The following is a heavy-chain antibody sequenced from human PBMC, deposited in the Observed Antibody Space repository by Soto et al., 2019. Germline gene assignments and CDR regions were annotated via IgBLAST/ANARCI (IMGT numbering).Heavy chain of an antibody. V-gene: IGHV3-9*01. CDR1: GFNIEYYA. J-gene: IGHJ4*02. CDR3: AKAGYCSGGSCYFDY. Sequence: GRSKILSSTASGFNIEYYAMHWVRKEQGKGLEWVSGISWNSNSIGYADSVKGRFTISRDNAKNSLYLQMNSLRAEDTALYYCAKAGYCSGGSCYFDYWGQGTLVTVSS. CDR2: ISWNSNSI. D-gene: IGHD2-15*01.